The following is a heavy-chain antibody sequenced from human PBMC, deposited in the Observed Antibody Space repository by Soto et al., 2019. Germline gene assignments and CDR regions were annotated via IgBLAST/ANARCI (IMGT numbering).Heavy chain of an antibody. Sequence: ASLKVSCKASGYTFTSYGISWVRQAPGQGLEWMGWISAYNGNTNYAQKLQGRVTMTTDTSTSTAYMELRSLRSDDTAVYYCARTEYYDFWSGYYTYPGHFDYWGQGTLVTVSS. J-gene: IGHJ4*02. CDR1: GYTFTSYG. CDR2: ISAYNGNT. CDR3: ARTEYYDFWSGYYTYPGHFDY. D-gene: IGHD3-3*01. V-gene: IGHV1-18*04.